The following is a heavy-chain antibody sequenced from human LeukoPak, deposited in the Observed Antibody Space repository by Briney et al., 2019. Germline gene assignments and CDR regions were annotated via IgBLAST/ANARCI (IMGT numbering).Heavy chain of an antibody. CDR3: ARDSAGNDY. CDR1: EFIFTNYA. D-gene: IGHD6-13*01. Sequence: AGGSLRLSCAASEFIFTNYAMNWVRQAPGKGLEWVANIKQDGSEKYYVDSVKGRFTISRDNAKNSLYLQMNSLRAEDTAMYYCARDSAGNDYWGQGTLVTVSS. CDR2: IKQDGSEK. J-gene: IGHJ4*02. V-gene: IGHV3-7*01.